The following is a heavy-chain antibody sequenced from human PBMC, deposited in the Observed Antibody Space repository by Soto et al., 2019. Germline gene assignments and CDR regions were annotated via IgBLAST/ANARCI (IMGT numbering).Heavy chain of an antibody. Sequence: QMQLVQSGAEVKKPGASVKVSCKASGYTFTSYQMHWVRQAPGQGLEWMGIINPSGGRITYAPRFQGRVMMTRDTSTNTVYMELRSLRSEDTAVYYCARDGPPTTTGVGPSYTTDVWGQGTTVTVS. V-gene: IGHV1-46*01. D-gene: IGHD3-3*01. J-gene: IGHJ6*02. CDR2: INPSGGRI. CDR1: GYTFTSYQ. CDR3: ARDGPPTTTGVGPSYTTDV.